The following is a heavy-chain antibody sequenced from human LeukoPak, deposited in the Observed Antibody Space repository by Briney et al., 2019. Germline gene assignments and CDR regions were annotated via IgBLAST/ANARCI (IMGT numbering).Heavy chain of an antibody. D-gene: IGHD6-19*01. CDR3: AKTTAGYSSGRYPGWPVDY. V-gene: IGHV3-23*01. Sequence: GGSLRLSCAASGFTFRSYAIYWVRQAPGKGLEWVSGISGSGGDTYFADSVKSRFTISRDNSKNTVFLQMDSLRAEDTAVYYCAKTTAGYSSGRYPGWPVDYWGQGTLVTVSS. J-gene: IGHJ4*02. CDR2: ISGSGGDT. CDR1: GFTFRSYA.